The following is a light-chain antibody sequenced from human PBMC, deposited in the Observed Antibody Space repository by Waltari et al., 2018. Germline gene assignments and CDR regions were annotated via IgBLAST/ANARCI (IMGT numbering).Light chain of an antibody. CDR3: QQSYTMPMYT. V-gene: IGKV1-39*01. CDR1: QDISKN. Sequence: DIQMTQSPSSLSASVGDRVTITCRASQDISKNLTWYQQKPGKAPDLLIFAVFTLQSGVPSRFIGSGSGTEFTLTISSLQPEDSATYYCQQSYTMPMYTFGQGTKLEIK. CDR2: AVF. J-gene: IGKJ2*01.